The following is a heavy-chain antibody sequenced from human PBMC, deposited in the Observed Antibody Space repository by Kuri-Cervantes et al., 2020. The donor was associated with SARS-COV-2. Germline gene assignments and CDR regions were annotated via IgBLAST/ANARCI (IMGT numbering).Heavy chain of an antibody. CDR3: AREAAMSPGDYYYYMDV. Sequence: ASVKVSCKVSGYTLTEFYMHWVRQAPGKGLEWMGGSDPEDGETIYAQKFQGRVTMTRDTSISTAYMELSRLRSDDTAVYYCAREAAMSPGDYYYYMDVWGKGTTVTVSS. V-gene: IGHV1-24*01. CDR1: GYTLTEFY. CDR2: SDPEDGET. D-gene: IGHD5-18*01. J-gene: IGHJ6*03.